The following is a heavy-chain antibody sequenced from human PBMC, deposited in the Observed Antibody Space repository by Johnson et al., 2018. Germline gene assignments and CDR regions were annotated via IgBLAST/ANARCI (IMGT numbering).Heavy chain of an antibody. J-gene: IGHJ6*03. CDR1: GFTFSSYA. D-gene: IGHD3-10*01. V-gene: IGHV3-30-3*01. CDR3: ARDSGSGSYYYYYYMDV. Sequence: QVQLVQSGGGVVQPGRSLRLSCAASGFTFSSYAMHWVRQAPGKGLEWVAVISYDGSNKYYADSVKGRFLISRDNSKNTLYLQMNSLRAEDTAVYYCARDSGSGSYYYYYYMDVWGKGTTVTVSS. CDR2: ISYDGSNK.